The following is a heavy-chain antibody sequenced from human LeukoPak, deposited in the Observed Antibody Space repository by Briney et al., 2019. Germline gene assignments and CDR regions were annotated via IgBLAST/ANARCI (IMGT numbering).Heavy chain of an antibody. CDR3: ATHNYGDYVAVFDP. V-gene: IGHV5-10-1*01. J-gene: IGHJ5*02. Sequence: GESLKISCKGSGNSFTSYWISWVRQMPGKGLEWMGRIDPSDSYTNYSPSFQGHVTISADKSISTAYLQWSSLKASDTAMYYCATHNYGDYVAVFDPWGQGTLVTVSS. CDR2: IDPSDSYT. D-gene: IGHD4-17*01. CDR1: GNSFTSYW.